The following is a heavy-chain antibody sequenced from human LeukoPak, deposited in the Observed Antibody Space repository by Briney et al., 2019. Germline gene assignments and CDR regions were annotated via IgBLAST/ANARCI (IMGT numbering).Heavy chain of an antibody. Sequence: GGSLRLSCAASGFTFSSYALTWVRQTPGRGLEWVASISGSGGSPHYADSVKGRFTISRDTFKNTLYLQMNSLRAEDTAIYYCAGDSTVTARYIFDFWGQGTLVTVSS. J-gene: IGHJ4*02. V-gene: IGHV3-23*01. D-gene: IGHD2-21*02. CDR1: GFTFSSYA. CDR3: AGDSTVTARYIFDF. CDR2: ISGSGGSP.